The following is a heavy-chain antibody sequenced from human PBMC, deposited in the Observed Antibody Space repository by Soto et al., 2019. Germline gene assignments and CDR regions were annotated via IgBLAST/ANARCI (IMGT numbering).Heavy chain of an antibody. CDR2: INHSGST. J-gene: IGHJ6*03. CDR3: ARDVSEAGKDYYYYMDV. D-gene: IGHD6-13*01. Sequence: TETLSLTCAVYGGSFSGYYWSWIRQPPGKGLEWIGEINHSGSTNYNPSLKSRVTISVDTSKNQFSLKLSSVTAADTAVYYCARDVSEAGKDYYYYMDVLGKGTTGTVSS. CDR1: GGSFSGYY. V-gene: IGHV4-34*01.